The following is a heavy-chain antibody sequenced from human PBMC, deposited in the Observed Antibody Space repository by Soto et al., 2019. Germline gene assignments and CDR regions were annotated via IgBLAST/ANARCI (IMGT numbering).Heavy chain of an antibody. D-gene: IGHD1-1*01. CDR2: MNPNTGNS. CDR3: ARRAETNGWNGFGADKYYFDF. CDR1: GYTFTSYD. V-gene: IGHV1-8*01. Sequence: QVQLVQSGAEVRKPGASVKVSCEASGYTFTSYDIYWVRQATGQGLEWMGWMNPNTGNSGYAKKFQGRGTVTSDTSINTVHMELSSLRSEDTAVYYCARRAETNGWNGFGADKYYFDFWGQGTLVTVSS. J-gene: IGHJ4*02.